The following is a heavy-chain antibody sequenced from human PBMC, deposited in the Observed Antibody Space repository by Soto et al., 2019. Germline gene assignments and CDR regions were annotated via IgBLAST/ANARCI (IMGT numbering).Heavy chain of an antibody. CDR1: GGTFSSYA. Sequence: QGQMVPSGAEVQKAGSSVKVSCQVSGGTFSSYAISWVRQAPGQGLEWMGGILPLFGTTNYAEKFQGRVTITAYESTNTSYMQLSGLRSEDTAVYDCERGVWDWSGGSCSGCYDPWGQGTLVIVSS. V-gene: IGHV1-69*01. J-gene: IGHJ5*02. CDR3: ERGVWDWSGGSCSGCYDP. CDR2: ILPLFGTT. D-gene: IGHD2-15*01.